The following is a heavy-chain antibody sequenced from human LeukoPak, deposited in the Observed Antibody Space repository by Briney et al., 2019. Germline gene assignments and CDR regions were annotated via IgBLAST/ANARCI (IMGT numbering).Heavy chain of an antibody. Sequence: GASVKVSCKVSGYTLTELSMHWVRQAPGKGLEWMGGFDPEDGETIYAQKFQGRVTMTEDTSTDTAYMELSSLRSEDTAVYYCATSYWGPARHYYYYYGMDVWGQGTTVTVSS. CDR3: ATSYWGPARHYYYYYGMDV. D-gene: IGHD7-27*01. J-gene: IGHJ6*02. CDR2: FDPEDGET. CDR1: GYTLTELS. V-gene: IGHV1-24*01.